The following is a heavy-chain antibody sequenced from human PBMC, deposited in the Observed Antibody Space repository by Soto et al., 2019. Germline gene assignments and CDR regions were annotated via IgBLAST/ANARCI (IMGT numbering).Heavy chain of an antibody. CDR2: ISAYNGNT. J-gene: IGHJ4*02. CDR3: ARDLQYYDFWSGYSAAFDY. Sequence: ASVKVSCKASGYTFTSYGISWVRQAPGQGLEWMGWISAYNGNTNYAQKLQGRVTMTTDTSTSTAYMELRSLRSDDTAVYYCARDLQYYDFWSGYSAAFDYWGQGTLVTVSS. V-gene: IGHV1-18*04. CDR1: GYTFTSYG. D-gene: IGHD3-3*01.